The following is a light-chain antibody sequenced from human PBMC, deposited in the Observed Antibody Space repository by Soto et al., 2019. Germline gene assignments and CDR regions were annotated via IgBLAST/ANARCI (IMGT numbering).Light chain of an antibody. Sequence: DIQMTQSPSTLSASVGDRVTITCRASQSISSWLAWYQQKPGKAPKLLIYKASILESGVPSRFIGSGSGTEFALTISSLQPDDFATYYCQQYNSYPRYTFGQGTKLEIK. CDR3: QQYNSYPRYT. J-gene: IGKJ2*01. CDR2: KAS. CDR1: QSISSW. V-gene: IGKV1-5*03.